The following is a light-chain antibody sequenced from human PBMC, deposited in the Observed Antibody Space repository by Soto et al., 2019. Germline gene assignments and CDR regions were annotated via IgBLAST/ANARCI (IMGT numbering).Light chain of an antibody. Sequence: DIQMTQSPSTLSASVGDRVTITCRASQRIDIRLAWCPQRPGKAPRVLIYKASSLEYGVPSRFSGSGSGTEFTLTISSLQPDDFANFYGHQYKSYPWTFGQGTKVEIK. J-gene: IGKJ1*01. CDR2: KAS. CDR1: QRIDIR. V-gene: IGKV1-5*03. CDR3: HQYKSYPWT.